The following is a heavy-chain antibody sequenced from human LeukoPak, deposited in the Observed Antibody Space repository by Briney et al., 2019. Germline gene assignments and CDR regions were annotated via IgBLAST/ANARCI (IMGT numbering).Heavy chain of an antibody. D-gene: IGHD3-9*01. CDR2: IIPIFGTA. Sequence: ASVKVSCKASGYTFTSYGISWVRQAPGQGLEWMGGIIPIFGTANYAQKFQGRVTITADESTSTAYMELSSLRSEDTAVYYCARGNGYFDWLLSNYWGQGTLVTVSS. CDR1: GYTFTSYG. J-gene: IGHJ4*02. V-gene: IGHV1-69*13. CDR3: ARGNGYFDWLLSNY.